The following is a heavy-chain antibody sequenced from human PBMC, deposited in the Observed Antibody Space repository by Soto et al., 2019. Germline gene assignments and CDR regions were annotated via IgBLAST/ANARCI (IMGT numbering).Heavy chain of an antibody. CDR3: ARVSCSGISCYLTTRYNYYVREI. V-gene: IGHV4-34*01. D-gene: IGHD2-15*01. CDR1: NGSFSGYY. Sequence: SETLSLTCAVYNGSFSGYYWTWVRQSPERGLEWIGEITHSGSTNYSPSLRSRVTISVDTSKNHFFLNLRSVTAADSGIYFFARVSCSGISCYLTTRYNYYVREIWGKGNTVSVSS. J-gene: IGHJ6*04. CDR2: ITHSGST.